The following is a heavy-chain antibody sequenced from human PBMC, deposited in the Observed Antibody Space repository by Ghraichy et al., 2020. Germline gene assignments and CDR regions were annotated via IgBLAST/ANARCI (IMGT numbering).Heavy chain of an antibody. V-gene: IGHV3-15*05. J-gene: IGHJ4*02. CDR1: GFIFNAAW. CDR2: IKTNSEGGTT. CDR3: TTFSTTNGSDF. Sequence: GGSLRLSCAASGFIFNAAWMNWVRLAPGKGLEWVGRIKTNSEGGTTDFAAPVKGRFTISRDDSKNTAYLQMNSLKSEDTAVYYCTTFSTTNGSDFWGQGTLVTVSS. D-gene: IGHD2/OR15-2a*01.